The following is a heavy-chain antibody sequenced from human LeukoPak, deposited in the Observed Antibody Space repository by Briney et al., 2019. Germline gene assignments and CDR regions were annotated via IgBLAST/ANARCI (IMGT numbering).Heavy chain of an antibody. V-gene: IGHV1-18*01. Sequence: GASLKVSSKASGCSFTNYGFTWVLQAPGQGLDWMGWINANNGNTNYAQRLQGRVTMTIDTSTNTAYMELRSLRSDDTAVYYCARAAPRDCTNGICWVDYWGQGTLVTVSS. CDR3: ARAAPRDCTNGICWVDY. J-gene: IGHJ4*02. D-gene: IGHD2-8*01. CDR2: INANNGNT. CDR1: GCSFTNYG.